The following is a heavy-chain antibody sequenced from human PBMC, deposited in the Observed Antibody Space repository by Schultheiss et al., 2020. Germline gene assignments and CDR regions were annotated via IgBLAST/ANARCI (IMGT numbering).Heavy chain of an antibody. V-gene: IGHV4-59*01. D-gene: IGHD4-17*01. CDR3: ARLYGDYLPPSYMDV. J-gene: IGHJ6*03. CDR2: IYYSGST. Sequence: SETLSLTCTVSGGSISSYYWSWIRQPPGKGLEWIGYIYYSGSTNYNPSLKSRVTISVDTSKNQFSLKLSSVTAADTAVYYCARLYGDYLPPSYMDVWGKGTTVTVSS. CDR1: GGSISSYY.